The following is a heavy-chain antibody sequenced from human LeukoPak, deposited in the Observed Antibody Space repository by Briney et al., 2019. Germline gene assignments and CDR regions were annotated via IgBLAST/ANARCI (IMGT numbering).Heavy chain of an antibody. D-gene: IGHD3-10*01. CDR3: ARDKVITMVRGVEDYYYMDV. V-gene: IGHV1-69*01. CDR1: GGTFSNYA. J-gene: IGHJ6*03. CDR2: ILPMFTTA. Sequence: SVKVSCKASGGTFSNYAINWVRQAPGQGLEWMGGILPMFTTANYPQKFQGRVTITADESTSTAYMELSSLRSEDTAVYYCARDKVITMVRGVEDYYYMDVWGKGTTVTISS.